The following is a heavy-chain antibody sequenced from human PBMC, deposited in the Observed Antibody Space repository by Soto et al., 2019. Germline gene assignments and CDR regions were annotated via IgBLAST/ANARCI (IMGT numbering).Heavy chain of an antibody. CDR3: AKEADLIRYNYGSCFDY. D-gene: IGHD5-18*01. CDR1: AFTFSSYS. CDR2: ITGSGNSA. Sequence: EVQLLESGGGSVQPGGSLRLSCAASAFTFSSYSMAWVRQAPGKGLEWVSTITGSGNSAYYVDSVKGRFTISRDNSKNTLHLQMNSLRVEDTAIYYCAKEADLIRYNYGSCFDYWGQGTLVTVSS. V-gene: IGHV3-23*01. J-gene: IGHJ4*02.